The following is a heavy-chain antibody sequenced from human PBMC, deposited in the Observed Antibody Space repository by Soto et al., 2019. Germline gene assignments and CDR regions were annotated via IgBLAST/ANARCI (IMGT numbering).Heavy chain of an antibody. CDR1: GDSISGYY. Sequence: SATLSLTCTPSGDSISGYYWSWICQPPGQGLQWIGYIYYSGSTNTNYNPSLMGRVTMSVDTSKNQFSLQVSSVTAADTAVYFCAKYRRTDAEGYKFEYWGQGALVPVSS. CDR3: AKYRRTDAEGYKFEY. J-gene: IGHJ4*02. CDR2: IYYSGSTNT. D-gene: IGHD2-15*01. V-gene: IGHV4-59*01.